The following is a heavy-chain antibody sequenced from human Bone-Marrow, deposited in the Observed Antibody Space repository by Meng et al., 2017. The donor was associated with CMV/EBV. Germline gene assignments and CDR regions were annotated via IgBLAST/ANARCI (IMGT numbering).Heavy chain of an antibody. CDR2: LHYGGST. D-gene: IGHD2-2*01. Sequence: SETLSLTCSVSGGSVSTGSYYWGWIRQSPGKGPEWIGSLHYGGSTFYNPSLKGRVTISVGTSNRHLSLMLKSVTASDTAMYYCARHLKGGYQYFYYYGMDVWGQGTTVTVSS. CDR3: ARHLKGGYQYFYYYGMDV. J-gene: IGHJ6*02. V-gene: IGHV4-39*01. CDR1: GGSVSTGSYY.